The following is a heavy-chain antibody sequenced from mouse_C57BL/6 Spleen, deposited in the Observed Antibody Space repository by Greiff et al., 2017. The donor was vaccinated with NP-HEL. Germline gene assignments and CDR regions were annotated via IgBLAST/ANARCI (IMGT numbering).Heavy chain of an antibody. CDR2: IYPRSGNT. D-gene: IGHD1-1*01. CDR3: ARDYGSPVPWFAY. J-gene: IGHJ3*01. V-gene: IGHV1-81*01. Sequence: QVQLQQSGAELARPGASVKLSCKASGYTFTSYGISWVKQRTGQGLEWIGEIYPRSGNTYYNEKFKGKATLTADKSSSTAYMALRSLTSEDSAVYFCARDYGSPVPWFAYWGQGTLVTVSA. CDR1: GYTFTSYG.